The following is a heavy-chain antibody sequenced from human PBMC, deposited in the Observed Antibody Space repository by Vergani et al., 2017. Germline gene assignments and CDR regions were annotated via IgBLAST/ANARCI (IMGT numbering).Heavy chain of an antibody. CDR3: ARTRGYSSXGGYDLAGYYYYDYMDV. CDR2: IIPIFGTA. Sequence: QVQLVQSGAEVKKPGSSVKVSCKASGGTFSSYAISWVRQAPGQGLEWMGGIIPIFGTANYAQKFQGRVTITAAESTSTAYMELSSLRSEDTAVYYCARTRGYSSXGGYDLAGYYYYDYMDVWGKGTTVTVSS. J-gene: IGHJ6*03. D-gene: IGHD5-12*01. V-gene: IGHV1-69*01. CDR1: GGTFSSYA.